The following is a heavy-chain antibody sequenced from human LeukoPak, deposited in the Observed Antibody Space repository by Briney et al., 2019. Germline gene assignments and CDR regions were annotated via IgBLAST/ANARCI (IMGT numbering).Heavy chain of an antibody. CDR2: ISAYNGNT. J-gene: IGHJ5*02. Sequence: ASVKVSCKASGGTFSSYAISWVRQAPGQGLEWMGWISAYNGNTNYAQKLQGRVTMTTDTSTSTAYMELRSLRSDDTAVYYCARDRGLCSGGSCYSGRWSDPWGQGTLVTVSS. CDR3: ARDRGLCSGGSCYSGRWSDP. V-gene: IGHV1-18*01. CDR1: GGTFSSYA. D-gene: IGHD2-15*01.